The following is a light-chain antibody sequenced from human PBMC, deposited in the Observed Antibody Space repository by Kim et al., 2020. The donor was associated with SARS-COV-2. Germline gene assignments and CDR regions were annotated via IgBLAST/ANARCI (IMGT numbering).Light chain of an antibody. CDR2: YDS. J-gene: IGLJ2*01. V-gene: IGLV3-21*04. Sequence: SYELTQPPSVSVAPGKTARVSCGGNSIGSKSVHWYQQKSGQAPLLVISYDSDRPSGIPERFSGSNSGNTATLTISRVEAGDEADYYCQVWDSSSDHRVVFGEGTQLTVL. CDR1: SIGSKS. CDR3: QVWDSSSDHRVV.